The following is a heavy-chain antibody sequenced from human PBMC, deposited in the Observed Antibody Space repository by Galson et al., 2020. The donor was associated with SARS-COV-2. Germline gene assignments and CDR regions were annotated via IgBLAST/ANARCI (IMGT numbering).Heavy chain of an antibody. V-gene: IGHV3-74*01. CDR3: IVLTGYYPRY. Sequence: GGSLRLSCAASGISFSNNWMHWVRQAPGKGLVWVSRIDSDGTSTIYADSVKGRFTISRDNAKNTLYLQMNSLRAEDTAVYYCIVLTGYYPRYWGQGILVTVSS. CDR2: IDSDGTST. D-gene: IGHD3-9*01. J-gene: IGHJ4*02. CDR1: GISFSNNW.